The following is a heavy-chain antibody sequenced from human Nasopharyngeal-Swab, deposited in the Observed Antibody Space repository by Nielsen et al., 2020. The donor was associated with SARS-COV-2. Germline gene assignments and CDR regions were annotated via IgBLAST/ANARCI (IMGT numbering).Heavy chain of an antibody. CDR3: ARDPSYYYGSGNGAYDY. CDR1: GYTFSSYS. J-gene: IGHJ4*02. V-gene: IGHV3-48*04. Sequence: GGSLRLSCAASGYTFSSYSMNWFLQAPGKGLEWVSYISSSSSTIYYADSVKGRFTISRDNAKNSLYLQMNSLSAEATAVYYCARDPSYYYGSGNGAYDYWGQGTLVTVSS. D-gene: IGHD3-10*01. CDR2: ISSSSSTI.